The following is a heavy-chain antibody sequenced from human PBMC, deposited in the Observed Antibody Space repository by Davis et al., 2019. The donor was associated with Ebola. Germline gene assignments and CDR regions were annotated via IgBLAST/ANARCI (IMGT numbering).Heavy chain of an antibody. D-gene: IGHD3-9*01. CDR1: GFTFSSYW. CDR2: IKQDGSEK. Sequence: GGSLRLSCAASGFTFSSYWMSWVRQAPGKGLEWVANIKQDGSEKYYVDSVKGRFTISRDSAKNSLYLQMNSLRAEDTAVYYCAKDQATYYDILTGYPQYYFDYWGQGTLVTVSS. J-gene: IGHJ4*02. V-gene: IGHV3-7*01. CDR3: AKDQATYYDILTGYPQYYFDY.